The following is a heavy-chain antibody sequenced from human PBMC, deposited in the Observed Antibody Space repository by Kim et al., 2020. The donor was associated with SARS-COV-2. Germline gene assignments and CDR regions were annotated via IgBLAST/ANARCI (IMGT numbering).Heavy chain of an antibody. D-gene: IGHD3-10*01. Sequence: SETLSLTCTVSGGSISSYYWSWIRQPPGKGLEWIGYIYYSGSTNYNHSLKSRVTISVDTTKNQFYLKLSSVTAADTAVYDCVRGPIYYYGSGSYYNETDYWGQGTLVTVSS. CDR2: IYYSGST. CDR3: VRGPIYYYGSGSYYNETDY. CDR1: GGSISSYY. V-gene: IGHV4-59*08. J-gene: IGHJ4*02.